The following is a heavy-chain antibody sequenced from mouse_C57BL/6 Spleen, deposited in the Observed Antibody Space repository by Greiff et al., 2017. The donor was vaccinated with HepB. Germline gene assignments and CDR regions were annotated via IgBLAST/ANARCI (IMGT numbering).Heavy chain of an antibody. V-gene: IGHV5-4*03. CDR2: ISDGGSYT. J-gene: IGHJ3*01. CDR3: ARGDGYDEFAY. D-gene: IGHD2-2*01. CDR1: GFTFSSYA. Sequence: EVKLMESGGGLVKPGGSLKLSCAASGFTFSSYAMSWVRQTPEKRLEWVATISDGGSYTYYPDNVKGRFTISSDNAKNNLYLQMSHLKSEDTAMYYCARGDGYDEFAYWGQGTLVTVSA.